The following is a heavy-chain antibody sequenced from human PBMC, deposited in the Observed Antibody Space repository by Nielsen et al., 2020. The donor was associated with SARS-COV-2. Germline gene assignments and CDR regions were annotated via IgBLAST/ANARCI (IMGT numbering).Heavy chain of an antibody. Sequence: GGSLRLSCAASGFTFSSYWMHWVRQAPGKGLVWVSRINSDGSSTSYADSVKGRFTISRDNAKNTLYLQMNSLRAEDTAVYYCARVSGWYWLDYWGQGTLVTVSS. V-gene: IGHV3-74*01. CDR2: INSDGSST. CDR3: ARVSGWYWLDY. D-gene: IGHD6-19*01. J-gene: IGHJ4*02. CDR1: GFTFSSYW.